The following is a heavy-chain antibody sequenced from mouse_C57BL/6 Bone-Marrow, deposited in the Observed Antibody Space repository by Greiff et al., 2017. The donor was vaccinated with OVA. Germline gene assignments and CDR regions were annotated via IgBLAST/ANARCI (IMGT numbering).Heavy chain of an antibody. D-gene: IGHD1-1*01. CDR3: ARERYLFDY. J-gene: IGHJ2*01. CDR2: ISDGGSYT. V-gene: IGHV5-4*01. CDR1: GFTFSSYA. Sequence: EVHLVESGGGLVKPGGSLTLSCAASGFTFSSYAMSWVRQTPEKRLEWVATISDGGSYTYYPDNVKGRFTISRDNAKNNLYLQMSHLKSEDTAMYYCARERYLFDYWGQGTTLTVSS.